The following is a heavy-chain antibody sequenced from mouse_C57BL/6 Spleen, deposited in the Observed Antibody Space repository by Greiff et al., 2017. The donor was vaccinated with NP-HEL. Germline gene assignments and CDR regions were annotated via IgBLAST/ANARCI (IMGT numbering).Heavy chain of an antibody. V-gene: IGHV1-64*01. CDR2: IHPNSGST. CDR1: GYTFTSYW. Sequence: QVQLQQPGAELVKPGASVKLSCKASGYTFTSYWMHWVKQRPGQGLEWIGMIHPNSGSTNYNEKFKSKATLTVDKSSSTAYMQLSSLTSEDSAVYYCAPLYYGSSDGYFDVWGTGTTVTVSS. CDR3: APLYYGSSDGYFDV. D-gene: IGHD1-1*01. J-gene: IGHJ1*03.